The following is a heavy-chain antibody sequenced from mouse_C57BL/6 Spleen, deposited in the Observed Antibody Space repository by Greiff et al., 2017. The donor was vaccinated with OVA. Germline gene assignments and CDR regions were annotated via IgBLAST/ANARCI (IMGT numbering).Heavy chain of an antibody. CDR1: GFTFSSYA. Sequence: EVMLVESGEGLVKPGGSLKLSCAASGFTFSSYAMSWVRQTPEKRLEWVAYISSGGDYIYYADTVKGRFTISRDNARNTLYLQMSSLKSEDTAMYYCTREGHYYGSSYPAWFAYWGQGTLVTVSA. D-gene: IGHD1-1*01. CDR3: TREGHYYGSSYPAWFAY. V-gene: IGHV5-9-1*02. CDR2: ISSGGDYI. J-gene: IGHJ3*01.